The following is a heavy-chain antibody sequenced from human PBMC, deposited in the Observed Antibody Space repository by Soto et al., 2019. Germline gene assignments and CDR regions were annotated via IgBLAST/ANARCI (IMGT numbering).Heavy chain of an antibody. CDR1: GYSFTSYW. Sequence: GESLKISCKGSGYSFTSYWNGWVRQMPGKGLEWMGIIYPGDSDTRYSPSFQGQVTISADKSISNAYLQWSSLKASDTAMYYCAIEVGYSYGYDAFDIWGQGTMVTVSS. CDR3: AIEVGYSYGYDAFDI. V-gene: IGHV5-51*01. CDR2: IYPGDSDT. D-gene: IGHD5-18*01. J-gene: IGHJ3*02.